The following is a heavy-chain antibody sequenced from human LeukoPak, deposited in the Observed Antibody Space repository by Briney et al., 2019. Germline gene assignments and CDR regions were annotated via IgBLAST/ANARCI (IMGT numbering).Heavy chain of an antibody. CDR2: IIPIFGTA. J-gene: IGHJ4*02. CDR3: ARGVTYCGGDCYGY. CDR1: GCTFISYA. V-gene: IGHV1-69*13. Sequence: SVKVSCKASGCTFISYAISGVRQAPGQGLEWMGGIIPIFGTANYAQKFQGRVTITADESTSTAYMELSSLRSEDTAVYYCARGVTYCGGDCYGYWGQGTLVTVSS. D-gene: IGHD2-21*01.